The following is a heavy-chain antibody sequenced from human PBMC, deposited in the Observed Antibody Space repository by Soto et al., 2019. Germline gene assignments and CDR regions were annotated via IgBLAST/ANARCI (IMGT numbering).Heavy chain of an antibody. J-gene: IGHJ3*02. V-gene: IGHV3-30-3*01. D-gene: IGHD4-17*01. Sequence: GGSLRLSCAASGFTFSSYAMHWVRQAPGKGLEWVAVISYDGSNKYYADSVKGRFTISRDNSKNTLYLQMNSLRAEDTAVYYCARGYGGNAFDIWGQGTMVTVSS. CDR2: ISYDGSNK. CDR3: ARGYGGNAFDI. CDR1: GFTFSSYA.